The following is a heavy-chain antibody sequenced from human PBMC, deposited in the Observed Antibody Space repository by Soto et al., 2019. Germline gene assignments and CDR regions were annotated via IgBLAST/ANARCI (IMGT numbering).Heavy chain of an antibody. Sequence: ASVKVSCKASGYTFTTYGISWVRQAPGHGLEWMGWISAYSGSTKFAQKFQGRVTMTTDTSTTTAYMDLRSLTSDDTAVYYCARDFTKSTSWPYYFDYWGQGTLVTVSS. CDR1: GYTFTTYG. CDR3: ARDFTKSTSWPYYFDY. CDR2: ISAYSGST. V-gene: IGHV1-18*01. J-gene: IGHJ4*02. D-gene: IGHD2-2*01.